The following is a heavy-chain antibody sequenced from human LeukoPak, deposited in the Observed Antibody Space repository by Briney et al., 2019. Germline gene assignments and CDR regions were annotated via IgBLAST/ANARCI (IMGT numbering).Heavy chain of an antibody. Sequence: GGSLKISCQGSGYSFTSYWIGGVRQMPGKGLEGMGIIYPGDSDTRYSPSFQGQVTISADKSISTAYLQWSSLKASDTAMYYCARHKATVTTVGAFDIWGQGTMVTVSS. J-gene: IGHJ3*02. CDR2: IYPGDSDT. D-gene: IGHD4-17*01. V-gene: IGHV5-51*01. CDR3: ARHKATVTTVGAFDI. CDR1: GYSFTSYW.